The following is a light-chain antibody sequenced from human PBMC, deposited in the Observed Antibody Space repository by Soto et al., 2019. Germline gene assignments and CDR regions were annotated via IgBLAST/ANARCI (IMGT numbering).Light chain of an antibody. CDR2: AAS. CDR1: QGISSY. Sequence: AIRMTQSPSSFSASTGDRVTITCRASQGISSYLAWYQQKPGKAPKLLIYAASTLQSGVPSRFSGSGSGTDFTLTISCLQSEDFATYYCQQYYSYSLTFGGGTKLDIK. CDR3: QQYYSYSLT. J-gene: IGKJ4*01. V-gene: IGKV1-8*01.